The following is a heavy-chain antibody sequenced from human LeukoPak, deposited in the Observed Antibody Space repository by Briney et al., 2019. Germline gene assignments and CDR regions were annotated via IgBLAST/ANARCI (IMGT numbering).Heavy chain of an antibody. V-gene: IGHV4-4*07. CDR3: ARGTDYYDSSGPGNWFDP. CDR1: GGSISSYY. J-gene: IGHJ5*02. CDR2: IYTSGST. Sequence: SETLSLTCTVSGGSISSYYWSWVRQPAGKGLEWIGRIYTSGSTNYNPSLKSRVTMSVDTSKNQFSLKLSSVTAADTAVYYCARGTDYYDSSGPGNWFDPWGQGTLVTVSS. D-gene: IGHD3-22*01.